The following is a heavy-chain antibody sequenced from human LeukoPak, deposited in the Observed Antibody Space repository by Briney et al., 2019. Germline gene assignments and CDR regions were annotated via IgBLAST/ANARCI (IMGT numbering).Heavy chain of an antibody. V-gene: IGHV4-39*01. J-gene: IGHJ6*02. D-gene: IGHD5-12*01. CDR2: FYYSGST. CDR1: GGSISSGPSY. CDR3: ARPFAPRGFYGMDV. Sequence: SETLSLTCTVSGGSISSGPSYWAWIRQPPGEGLEWIGSFYYSGSTYYNPSLMSRVTISVDTSKNQLSLKLNSVTAADTAVYYCARPFAPRGFYGMDVGGQGTTVTVSS.